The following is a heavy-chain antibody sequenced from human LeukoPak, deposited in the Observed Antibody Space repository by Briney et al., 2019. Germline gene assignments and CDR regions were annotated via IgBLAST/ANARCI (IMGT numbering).Heavy chain of an antibody. V-gene: IGHV3-21*01. CDR3: AVAWYYDILTGEPDY. J-gene: IGHJ4*02. CDR1: GFTFSSYS. Sequence: GGSLRLSCAASGFTFSSYSMNWVRQAPGKGLEWVSSISSSSSYIYYADSVEGRFTISRDNAKNSLYLQMNSLRAEDTAVYYCAVAWYYDILTGEPDYWGQGTLVTVSS. D-gene: IGHD3-9*01. CDR2: ISSSSSYI.